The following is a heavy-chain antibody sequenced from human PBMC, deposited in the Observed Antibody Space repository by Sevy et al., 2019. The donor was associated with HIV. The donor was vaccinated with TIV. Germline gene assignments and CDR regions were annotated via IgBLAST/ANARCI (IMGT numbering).Heavy chain of an antibody. J-gene: IGHJ4*02. Sequence: ASVKVSCKVSGGIFKTYGFSWVRQAPGQGPEWVGGIIPILGTTNYAQKFQDRVTISADEYTKTVHMELRNLRSEDTGVYYCARGGGNGWYYFDYWGQETLVTVSS. CDR1: GGIFKTYG. CDR3: ARGGGNGWYYFDY. CDR2: IIPILGTT. V-gene: IGHV1-69*13. D-gene: IGHD6-19*01.